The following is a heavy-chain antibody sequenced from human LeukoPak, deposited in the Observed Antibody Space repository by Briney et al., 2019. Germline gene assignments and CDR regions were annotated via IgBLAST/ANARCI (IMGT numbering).Heavy chain of an antibody. J-gene: IGHJ4*02. CDR2: ISGSGGST. D-gene: IGHD6-13*01. Sequence: PGGSLRLSCAASGFTFSSYAMSWVRQAPGKGLEWVSAISGSGGSTYYADSVKGRFTISRDNSKNTLYLQMNSLRAEDTAVYYCARELEISPRYSSSWYLGYWGQGTLVTVSS. V-gene: IGHV3-23*01. CDR3: ARELEISPRYSSSWYLGY. CDR1: GFTFSSYA.